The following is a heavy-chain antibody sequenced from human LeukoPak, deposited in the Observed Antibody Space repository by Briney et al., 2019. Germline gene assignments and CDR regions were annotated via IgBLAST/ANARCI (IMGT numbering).Heavy chain of an antibody. CDR2: INPNSGGT. CDR1: GYTFTDYY. J-gene: IGHJ4*02. Sequence: ASAKVSCKASGYTFTDYYIHWVRQAPGQGLELMGWINPNSGGTAYAQKFQGRITMTRDTSINTVYMELSRLTSDDSAVYYCARSMSPYYSDYWGQGTLVTVSS. V-gene: IGHV1-2*02. CDR3: ARSMSPYYSDY.